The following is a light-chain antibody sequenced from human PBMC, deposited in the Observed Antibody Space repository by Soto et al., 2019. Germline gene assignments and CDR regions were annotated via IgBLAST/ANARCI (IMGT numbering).Light chain of an antibody. CDR2: DAS. V-gene: IGKV3-11*01. Sequence: IVLTQSPVTLAVSPGESAVLSCRASQSVSTSLAWYQRKPGQAPRLFIYDASKRAPGIPARFTGSGSGTDFTLTISSLEPEDIAVYYCQVRDVWPSFGQGTKV. CDR1: QSVSTS. J-gene: IGKJ1*01. CDR3: QVRDVWPS.